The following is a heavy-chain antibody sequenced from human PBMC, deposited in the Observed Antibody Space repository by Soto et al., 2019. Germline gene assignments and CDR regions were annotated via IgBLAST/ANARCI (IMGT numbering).Heavy chain of an antibody. CDR3: RYEAYYYGMDV. Sequence: GGCLRLSXAASGFTFSSYAMSWVRQAPGKGLEWVSAISGSGGSTYYADSVKGRFTIPRDNSKNTLYLQMNSLRAEDTAVYYGRYEAYYYGMDVWGQGTTVTVSS. V-gene: IGHV3-23*01. J-gene: IGHJ6*02. CDR2: ISGSGGST. D-gene: IGHD5-12*01. CDR1: GFTFSSYA.